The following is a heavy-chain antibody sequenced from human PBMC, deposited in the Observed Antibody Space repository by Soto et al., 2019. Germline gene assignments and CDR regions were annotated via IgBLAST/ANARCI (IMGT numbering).Heavy chain of an antibody. V-gene: IGHV3-66*01. J-gene: IGHJ5*02. CDR2: IYSGGST. CDR1: GFTVSSNY. CDR3: ARGDTVMVTGWFDP. D-gene: IGHD5-18*01. Sequence: EVQLVESGGGLVQPGGSLRLSCAASGFTVSSNYRSWVRQAPGKGLEWVSVIYSGGSTYYADSVEGRFTISRDNSKNTLYLQMNSLRAEDTAVYYCARGDTVMVTGWFDPWGQGTLVTVSS.